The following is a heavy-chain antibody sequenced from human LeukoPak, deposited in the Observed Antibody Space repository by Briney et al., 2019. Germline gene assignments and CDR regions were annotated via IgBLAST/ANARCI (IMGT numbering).Heavy chain of an antibody. Sequence: ASVKVSCKASGYTFTSYDINWVRQAAGQGLEWMGWINPNSGGTNYAQKFQGRVTMTRDTSISTAYMELSRLRSDDTAVYYCAGGERGFAFDIWGQGTMVTVSS. CDR2: INPNSGGT. D-gene: IGHD3-10*01. CDR3: AGGERGFAFDI. CDR1: GYTFTSYD. V-gene: IGHV1-2*02. J-gene: IGHJ3*02.